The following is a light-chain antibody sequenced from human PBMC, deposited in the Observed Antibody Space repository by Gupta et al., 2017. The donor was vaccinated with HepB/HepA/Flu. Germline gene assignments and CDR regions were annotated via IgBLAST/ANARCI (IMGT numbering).Light chain of an antibody. Sequence: DIVMTPSPATLPVSPGERATLCCMASQSVSNYLAWYQQKPGQAPRLLIYGASTRATGVPARFSGSGSGTEFTLTISSLQSEDFAVYYCQQYNNWLGTFGQGTKVEIK. J-gene: IGKJ1*01. CDR1: QSVSNY. V-gene: IGKV3-15*01. CDR3: QQYNNWLGT. CDR2: GAS.